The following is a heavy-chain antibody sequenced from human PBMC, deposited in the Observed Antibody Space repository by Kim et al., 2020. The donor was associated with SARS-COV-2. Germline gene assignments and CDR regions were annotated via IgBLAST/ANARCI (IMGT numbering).Heavy chain of an antibody. J-gene: IGHJ4*02. V-gene: IGHV3-23*01. CDR1: GFTFSTYA. D-gene: IGHD3-22*01. Sequence: GGSLRLSCAASGFTFSTYAMSWVRQAPGRGLEWVSTISGSGGTSYYVDSVKGRFTISRDNSKNTLYLQMNSLRAEDTAVYYCAKVTYYDSSGYWGQGTLVTVSS. CDR2: ISGSGGTS. CDR3: AKVTYYDSSGY.